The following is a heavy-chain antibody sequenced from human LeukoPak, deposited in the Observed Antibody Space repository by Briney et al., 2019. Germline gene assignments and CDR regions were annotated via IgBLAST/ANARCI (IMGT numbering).Heavy chain of an antibody. V-gene: IGHV3-53*01. CDR3: ARARGSGWYFYFDS. D-gene: IGHD6-19*01. Sequence: GGSLRLSCAVSGFSVSSTYMTWVRQAPGKRLDWVSVVYTGGSTYYADSVKGRFTISRDNSKNTLYLQMNNLRAEDTAVYYRARARGSGWYFYFDSWGQGALVTVSS. J-gene: IGHJ4*02. CDR2: VYTGGST. CDR1: GFSVSSTY.